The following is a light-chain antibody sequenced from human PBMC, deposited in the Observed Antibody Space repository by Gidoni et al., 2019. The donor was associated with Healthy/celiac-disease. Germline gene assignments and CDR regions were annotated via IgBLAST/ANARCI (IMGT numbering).Light chain of an antibody. V-gene: IGLV3-21*04. CDR2: YVS. CDR1: NIVSKS. CDR3: QVWDSSSDHLYV. J-gene: IGLJ1*01. Sequence: SYVLTQPPSVSVAPGKTARITCGGHNIVSKSVHWSQQKPGQAPVLVIYYVSDRPSGIPERFSGSNSGNTATLTISRVEAGDEADYYCQVWDSSSDHLYVFGTGTKVTVL.